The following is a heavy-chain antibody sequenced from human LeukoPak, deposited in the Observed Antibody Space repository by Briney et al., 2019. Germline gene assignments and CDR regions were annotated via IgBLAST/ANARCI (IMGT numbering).Heavy chain of an antibody. CDR1: GFTFSSYS. D-gene: IGHD5-18*01. V-gene: IGHV3-21*01. Sequence: GGSLRLSCAASGFTFSSYSMNWVRQAPGKGLEWVSSISSSSSYIDYADSVKGRFTISRDNAKNSLYLQMNSLRAEDTAVYYCARVVTDTAMAWAFDIWGQGTMVTVSS. J-gene: IGHJ3*02. CDR3: ARVVTDTAMAWAFDI. CDR2: ISSSSSYI.